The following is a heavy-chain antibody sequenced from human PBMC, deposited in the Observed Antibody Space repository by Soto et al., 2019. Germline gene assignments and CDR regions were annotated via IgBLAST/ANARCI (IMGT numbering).Heavy chain of an antibody. Sequence: GGSLRLSCAASGFTFSSYAMSWVRQAPGKGLEWVSAISGSGGSTYYADSVKGGFTISRDNSKNTLYLQMNSLRAEDTAVYYCAKTVSGWYQYYFDYWGQGTLVTVSS. CDR1: GFTFSSYA. J-gene: IGHJ4*02. D-gene: IGHD6-19*01. CDR2: ISGSGGST. V-gene: IGHV3-23*01. CDR3: AKTVSGWYQYYFDY.